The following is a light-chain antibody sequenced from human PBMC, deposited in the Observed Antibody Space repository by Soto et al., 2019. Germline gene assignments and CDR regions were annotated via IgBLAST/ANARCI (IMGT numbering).Light chain of an antibody. V-gene: IGLV1-40*01. CDR3: QSYDSSRSGYVV. J-gene: IGLJ2*01. CDR1: TSNIGAVYA. Sequence: QSVLTQPPSVSGAPGQRVTISCTGSTSNIGAVYAVHWYQQLPGTAPKLLIYGNSDRPSGVPDRFSGSKSGTSASLAITGLQAEDEADYYCQSYDSSRSGYVVFGGGTKLTVL. CDR2: GNS.